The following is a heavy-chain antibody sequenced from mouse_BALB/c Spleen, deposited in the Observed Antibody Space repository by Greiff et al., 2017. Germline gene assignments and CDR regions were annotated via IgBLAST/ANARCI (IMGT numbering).Heavy chain of an antibody. CDR3: ARGATAFYWYFDV. V-gene: IGHV5-17*02. J-gene: IGHJ1*01. D-gene: IGHD1-2*01. CDR2: ISSGSSTI. CDR1: GFTFSSFG. Sequence: EVKLVESGGGLVQPGGSRKLSCAASGFTFSSFGMHWVRQAPEKGLEWVAYISSGSSTIYYADTVKGRFTISRDNPKNTLFLQMTSLRSEDTAMYYCARGATAFYWYFDVWGAGTTVTVSS.